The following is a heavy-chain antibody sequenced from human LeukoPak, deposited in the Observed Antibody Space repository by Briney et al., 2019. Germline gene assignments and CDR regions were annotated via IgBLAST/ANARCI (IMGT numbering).Heavy chain of an antibody. CDR3: ARDPQHSMDV. V-gene: IGHV3-33*01. Sequence: SGGSLRLSCAASGVTFSNHGIHWVRRAPGKGLEWVSAIWYDGSKRCCADSVKGRFTISRDDSKNTVYLQMNSLRADDTAVYYCARDPQHSMDVWGQGTTVTVSS. D-gene: IGHD5-18*01. CDR2: IWYDGSKR. J-gene: IGHJ6*02. CDR1: GVTFSNHG.